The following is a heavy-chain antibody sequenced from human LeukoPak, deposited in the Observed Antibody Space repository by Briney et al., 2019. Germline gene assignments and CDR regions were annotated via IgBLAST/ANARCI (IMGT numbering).Heavy chain of an antibody. J-gene: IGHJ4*02. CDR1: GFTFNSAW. V-gene: IGHV3-15*01. CDR3: ATQGYCSGNTCEAFDY. Sequence: KPGGSLRLSCAASGFTFNSAWMNWVRHAPGKGLEWVGRIKSKIDGGTLDYTAPVKGRFTISRDDSKNMVYLQMNSLKTEDTAVYYCATQGYCSGNTCEAFDYWGQGTLVTASS. CDR2: IKSKIDGGTL. D-gene: IGHD2-15*01.